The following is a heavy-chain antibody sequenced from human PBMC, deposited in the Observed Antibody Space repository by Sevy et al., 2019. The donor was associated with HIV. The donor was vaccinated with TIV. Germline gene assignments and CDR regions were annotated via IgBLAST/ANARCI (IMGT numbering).Heavy chain of an antibody. D-gene: IGHD5-12*01. Sequence: GGSLRLSCVASGFTFISYTMSWVRQAPGKGLEWVSAISSSGGSTYYGDSVKGRFTISRDNSKNTVYLEINNLRAEDTGLYYCAKEEFSGYNFGYWGQGTLVTVSS. V-gene: IGHV3-23*01. CDR2: ISSSGGST. J-gene: IGHJ4*01. CDR3: AKEEFSGYNFGY. CDR1: GFTFISYT.